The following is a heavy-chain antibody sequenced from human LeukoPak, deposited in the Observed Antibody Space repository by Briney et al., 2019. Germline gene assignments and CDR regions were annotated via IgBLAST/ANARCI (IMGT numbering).Heavy chain of an antibody. CDR1: GFTFSSYA. CDR2: ISGSGGST. D-gene: IGHD1-26*01. J-gene: IGHJ4*02. Sequence: PGGSLRLSCAASGFTFSSYAMSWVRQAPGKGLEWVSAISGSGGSTYYADSVKGRFTISRDNSKNTLYLQMNSLRAEDTAVYYCAKGLGSGSYYSKYYFDYWGQGTLVTVSS. V-gene: IGHV3-23*01. CDR3: AKGLGSGSYYSKYYFDY.